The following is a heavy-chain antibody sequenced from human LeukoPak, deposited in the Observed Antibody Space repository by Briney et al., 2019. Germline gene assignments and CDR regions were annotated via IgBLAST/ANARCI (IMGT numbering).Heavy chain of an antibody. CDR3: ARSFFQWNYGSCLDS. CDR2: INSDGSSP. Sequence: GGSLRLSCAASGFTFSSFWMHWVRQSPGEALVWVSGINSDGSSPNYADSVKGRFTISRDNSRSILYLQMNSLRPEDTAVYSCARSFFQWNYGSCLDSWGQGTLVTVSS. D-gene: IGHD1-7*01. V-gene: IGHV3-74*01. CDR1: GFTFSSFW. J-gene: IGHJ4*02.